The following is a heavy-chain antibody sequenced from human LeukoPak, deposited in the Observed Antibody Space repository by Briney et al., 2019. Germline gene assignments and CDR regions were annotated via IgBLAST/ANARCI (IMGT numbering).Heavy chain of an antibody. V-gene: IGHV1-69*13. J-gene: IGHJ4*02. D-gene: IGHD3-3*01. CDR3: ARAGSSYDFWSGYYSVGLDY. CDR1: GGTFSSYA. CDR2: IIPLFGTA. Sequence: SVKVSCKASGGTFSSYAISWVRQAPGQGLEWMGGIIPLFGTANYAQKFQGRVTITADESTSTAYMELSSLRSEDTAVYYCARAGSSYDFWSGYYSVGLDYWGQGTLVTVSS.